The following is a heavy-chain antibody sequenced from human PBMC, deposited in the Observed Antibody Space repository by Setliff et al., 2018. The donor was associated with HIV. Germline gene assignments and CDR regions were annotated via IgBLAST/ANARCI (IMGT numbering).Heavy chain of an antibody. Sequence: PSETLSLTCAVSGYSISSDYYWGWIRQPPGKGLEWIGSINHTGRTYYNPSLKSRITISLATSKNQYSLKLTSVTAADTAVYYCARGSSSGTDLAVLWGQGTLVTVSS. J-gene: IGHJ4*02. CDR2: INHTGRT. CDR3: ARGSSSGTDLAVL. D-gene: IGHD3-22*01. CDR1: GYSISSDYY. V-gene: IGHV4-38-2*01.